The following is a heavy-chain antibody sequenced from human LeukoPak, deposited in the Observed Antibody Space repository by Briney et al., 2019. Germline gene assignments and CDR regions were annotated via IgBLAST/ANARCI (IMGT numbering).Heavy chain of an antibody. CDR2: IYYSGST. J-gene: IGHJ5*02. CDR1: GGSISSYY. CDR3: ARRWLQYNWFDP. V-gene: IGHV4-59*01. D-gene: IGHD5-24*01. Sequence: ASETLSLTCTVSGGSISSYYWSCIRQPPGKGLEWIGYIYYSGSTNYNPSLKSRVTISVDTSKNQFSRKLSSVTAADTAVYYCARRWLQYNWFDPWGQGTLVTVSS.